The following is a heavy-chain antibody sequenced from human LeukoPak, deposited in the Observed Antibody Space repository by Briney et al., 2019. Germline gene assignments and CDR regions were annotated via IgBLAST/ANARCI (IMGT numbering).Heavy chain of an antibody. V-gene: IGHV4-38-2*01. CDR1: GYSISSGYY. Sequence: SETLSLTCAVSGYSISSGYYWGWIRQPRGKGLEWIGSIYHSGSTYYNPSLKSRVTISVDTSKNQFSLKLSSVTAADTAVYYCARAPGYCSSTSCYLTYYYYGMDVWGKGTTVTVSS. CDR3: ARAPGYCSSTSCYLTYYYYGMDV. J-gene: IGHJ6*04. D-gene: IGHD2-2*01. CDR2: IYHSGST.